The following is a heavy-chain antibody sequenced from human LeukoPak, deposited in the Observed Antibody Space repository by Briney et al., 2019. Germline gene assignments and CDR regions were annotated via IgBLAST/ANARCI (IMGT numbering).Heavy chain of an antibody. CDR1: GGSISSGSCY. Sequence: SETLSLTCTVSGGSISSGSCYWNWIRQPPGKGLEWIGYVYYSGSTYYNPSLKSRLTISVDTSKNQFSLNLSSVTAADTAVYYCARDPSWGGDAYFDYWGQGILVTVSS. CDR3: ARDPSWGGDAYFDY. V-gene: IGHV4-30-4*08. D-gene: IGHD2-21*02. J-gene: IGHJ4*02. CDR2: VYYSGST.